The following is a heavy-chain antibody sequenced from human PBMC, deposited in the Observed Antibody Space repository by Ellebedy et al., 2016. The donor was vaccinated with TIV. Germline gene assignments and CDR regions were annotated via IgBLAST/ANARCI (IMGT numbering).Heavy chain of an antibody. CDR1: GYTFTGYF. V-gene: IGHV1-46*01. J-gene: IGHJ4*02. D-gene: IGHD2/OR15-2a*01. CDR2: INPSGGST. CDR3: ARDLSFDF. Sequence: ASVTVSCKASGYTFTGYFMHWVRQAPGEGLEWMGVINPSGGSTSYEQKFQGRVTMTRDTSTGTVYMDLSGLRSEDTAVYFCARDLSFDFWGQGTLITVSS.